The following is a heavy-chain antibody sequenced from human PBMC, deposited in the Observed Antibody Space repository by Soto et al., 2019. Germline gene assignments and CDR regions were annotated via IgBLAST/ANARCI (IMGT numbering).Heavy chain of an antibody. Sequence: QVQLVQSGAEVKKPGASVKVSCKASGYTFTSYGISWVRQAPGQGLEWMGWISAYNGNTNYAQKLQGRVTMTTDTSTSTAYMELRSLRSDDTAVYYCARDAFLDIVVVVAAPDYWGQGTLVTVSS. V-gene: IGHV1-18*01. CDR1: GYTFTSYG. D-gene: IGHD2-15*01. J-gene: IGHJ4*02. CDR3: ARDAFLDIVVVVAAPDY. CDR2: ISAYNGNT.